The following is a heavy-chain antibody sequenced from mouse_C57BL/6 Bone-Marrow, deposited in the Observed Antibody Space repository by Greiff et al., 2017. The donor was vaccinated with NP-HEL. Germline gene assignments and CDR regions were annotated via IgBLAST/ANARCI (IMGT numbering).Heavy chain of an antibody. CDR1: GFTFSSYT. V-gene: IGHV5-9*01. CDR3: ARESYYYGFAY. CDR2: ISGGGGNT. J-gene: IGHJ3*01. Sequence: EVKLVESGGGLVKPGGSLKLSCAASGFTFSSYTMSWVRQTPEKRLEWVATISGGGGNTYYPDIVKGRFTISRDNAKNTLYLQMSSLRSEDTALYYCARESYYYGFAYWGQGTLVTVSA. D-gene: IGHD1-1*01.